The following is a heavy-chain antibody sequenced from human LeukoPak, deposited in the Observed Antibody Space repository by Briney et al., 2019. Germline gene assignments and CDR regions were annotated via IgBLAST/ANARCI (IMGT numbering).Heavy chain of an antibody. Sequence: SVKVSCKASGGTFSSYAISWVRQAPGQGLEWMGGIIPIFGTANYAQKFQGRVTITADESTSTAYMELSSLRSEDTAVYYCARDVPAAIRGEDYWGQGTLVTVSS. CDR3: ARDVPAAIRGEDY. D-gene: IGHD2-2*02. CDR1: GGTFSSYA. J-gene: IGHJ4*02. V-gene: IGHV1-69*13. CDR2: IIPIFGTA.